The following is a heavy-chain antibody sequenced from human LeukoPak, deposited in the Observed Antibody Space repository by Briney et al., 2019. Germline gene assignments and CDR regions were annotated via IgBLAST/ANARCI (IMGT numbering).Heavy chain of an antibody. CDR2: ISGSGGST. J-gene: IGHJ4*02. V-gene: IGHV3-23*01. CDR1: GFTFSSYA. D-gene: IGHD6-13*01. CDR3: AKAHTKYSSSCLNY. Sequence: PGGSLRLSCAASGFTFSSYAMSRVRQAPGKGLEWVSAISGSGGSTYYADSVKGRFTISRDNSKNTLYLQMNSLRAEDTAVYYCAKAHTKYSSSCLNYWGQGTLVTVSS.